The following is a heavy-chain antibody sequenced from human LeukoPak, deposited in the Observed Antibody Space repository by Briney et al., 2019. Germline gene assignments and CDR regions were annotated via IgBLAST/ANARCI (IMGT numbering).Heavy chain of an antibody. CDR2: MYYSGST. D-gene: IGHD5-12*01. CDR3: ARHSRGYDSEFGY. CDR1: GDSIITYY. V-gene: IGHV4-59*08. J-gene: IGHJ4*02. Sequence: SETLSLTCTVSGDSIITYYWSWIRQPPGKGLEWIGYMYYSGSTNYNPSLKSRVTVPVDKSRNQFSLTLSSVTAADTAVYYCARHSRGYDSEFGYWGQGTLVTVSS.